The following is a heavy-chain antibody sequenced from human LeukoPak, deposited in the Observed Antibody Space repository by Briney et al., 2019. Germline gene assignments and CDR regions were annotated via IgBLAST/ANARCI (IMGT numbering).Heavy chain of an antibody. CDR3: ARFIGYCSSTSCYPNWFDP. J-gene: IGHJ5*02. Sequence: GGSLQISCKGSGFHFTSYWIGWARQMPGKGLEWMGIIYPGDSDIRYSPSFQGQVTISAGKSISTAYLQWSSLKASDTAMYYGARFIGYCSSTSCYPNWFDPWGQGTLVTVSS. V-gene: IGHV5-51*01. D-gene: IGHD2-2*01. CDR2: IYPGDSDI. CDR1: GFHFTSYW.